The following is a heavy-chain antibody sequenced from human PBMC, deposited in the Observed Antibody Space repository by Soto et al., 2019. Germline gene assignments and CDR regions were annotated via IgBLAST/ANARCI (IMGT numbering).Heavy chain of an antibody. CDR2: IYHGGTT. Sequence: SSETLSLTCTVSGYSISSGSYWGWIRQPPGKGPEWIASIYHGGTTFYNPSLKSRVTVSVDKSNNQFSLKLRSVTAADTAVYYCAKAHAMVVAGSTFDYWGHGTLVTVSS. V-gene: IGHV4-38-2*02. CDR1: GYSISSGSY. D-gene: IGHD6-19*01. J-gene: IGHJ4*01. CDR3: AKAHAMVVAGSTFDY.